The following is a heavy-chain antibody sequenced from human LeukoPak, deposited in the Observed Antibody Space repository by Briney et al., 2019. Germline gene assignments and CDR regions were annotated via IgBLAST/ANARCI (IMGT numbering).Heavy chain of an antibody. Sequence: SETLSLTCTVSGGSISSSSYYWGWIRQPPGKGLEGIGSIYYSGSTYYNPSLKSRVTISVDTSKNQFSLKLSSVTAADTAVYYCARQRNGMGNYFDYWGQGTLVTVSS. D-gene: IGHD7-27*01. CDR2: IYYSGST. V-gene: IGHV4-39*01. CDR3: ARQRNGMGNYFDY. CDR1: GGSISSSSYY. J-gene: IGHJ4*02.